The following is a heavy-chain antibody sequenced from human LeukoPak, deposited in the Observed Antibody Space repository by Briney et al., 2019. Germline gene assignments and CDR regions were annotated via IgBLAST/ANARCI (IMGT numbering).Heavy chain of an antibody. CDR1: GYAFTGFF. CDR2: MRPKNGGA. V-gene: IGHV1-2*06. CDR3: ARGGRDTSPYNWFDP. Sequence: ASVKVSCKTSGYAFTGFFIHWVRQAPGQGLEWMGRMRPKNGGANYSQRFQGRVTMTRDTSMNTAYLELSGLESDDTAIYYCARGGRDTSPYNWFDPWGQGTLVTVSS. D-gene: IGHD2-2*01. J-gene: IGHJ5*02.